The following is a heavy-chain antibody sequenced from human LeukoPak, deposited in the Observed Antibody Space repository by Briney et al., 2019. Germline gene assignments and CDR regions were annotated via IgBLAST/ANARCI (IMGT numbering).Heavy chain of an antibody. Sequence: GGSLRLSCTASGFIFNKYWMSWVRQAPGKGLEWVAVISYDGSNKYYADSVKGRFTISRDNSKNTLYLQMNSLRAEDTAVYYCAKTRAKITHYDSSGYYYFDYWGQGTLVTVSS. V-gene: IGHV3-30*18. D-gene: IGHD3-22*01. CDR1: GFIFNKYW. J-gene: IGHJ4*02. CDR2: ISYDGSNK. CDR3: AKTRAKITHYDSSGYYYFDY.